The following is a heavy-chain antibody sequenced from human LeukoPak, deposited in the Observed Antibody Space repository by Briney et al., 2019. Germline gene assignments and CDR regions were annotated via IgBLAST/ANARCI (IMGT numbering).Heavy chain of an antibody. Sequence: PGGSLRLSCAASGFTFSSYAMHWVRQAPGKGLEWVAVISYDGSNKYYADSVRGRFTISRDNSKNTLYLQMNSLRAEDTAVYYCARDGGVGYYDGDYFDYWGQGTLVTVSS. CDR3: ARDGGVGYYDGDYFDY. CDR1: GFTFSSYA. CDR2: ISYDGSNK. D-gene: IGHD3-22*01. V-gene: IGHV3-30*04. J-gene: IGHJ4*02.